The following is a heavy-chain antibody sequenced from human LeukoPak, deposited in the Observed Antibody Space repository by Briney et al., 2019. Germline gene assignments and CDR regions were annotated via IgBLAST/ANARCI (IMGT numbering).Heavy chain of an antibody. Sequence: GGSLRLSCAASGFTFSTYWMSWVRQVPGKGLEWVANIKKDGSDKYYVDSVKGRFTISRDNAKNSLSLQMNSLRAEDTAVYYCARDHEEMVTSIPGDYFDYWGQGTQVTVSS. V-gene: IGHV3-7*05. CDR2: IKKDGSDK. J-gene: IGHJ4*02. D-gene: IGHD4-23*01. CDR3: ARDHEEMVTSIPGDYFDY. CDR1: GFTFSTYW.